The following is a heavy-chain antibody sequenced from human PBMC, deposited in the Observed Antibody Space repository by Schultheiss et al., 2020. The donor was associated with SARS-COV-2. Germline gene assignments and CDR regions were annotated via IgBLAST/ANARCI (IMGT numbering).Heavy chain of an antibody. V-gene: IGHV3-48*04. CDR1: GFTFSSYS. CDR3: ARSPITIFGVVIN. CDR2: ISSSSSTI. J-gene: IGHJ4*02. D-gene: IGHD3-3*01. Sequence: GSLSLSCAASGFTFSSYSMNWVRQAPGKGLEWVSYISSSSSTIYYADSVKGRFTISRDNAKNSLYLQMNSLRAEDTAVYYCARSPITIFGVVINWGQGTLVTVSS.